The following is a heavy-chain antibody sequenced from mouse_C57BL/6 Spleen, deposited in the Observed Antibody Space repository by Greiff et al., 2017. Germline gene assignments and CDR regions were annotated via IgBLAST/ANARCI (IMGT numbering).Heavy chain of an antibody. V-gene: IGHV10-1*01. CDR3: VAAYYSSYYYAMDY. J-gene: IGHJ4*01. CDR1: GFSINTYA. D-gene: IGHD2-12*01. CDR2: IRSKSNNYAT. Sequence: EVKLVESGGGLVQPKGSLKLSCAASGFSINTYAMNWVRQAPGKGLEWVARIRSKSNNYATYYADSVKDRFTISRDDSESMLYLQMNNLKTEDTAMYYCVAAYYSSYYYAMDYWGQGTSVTVSS.